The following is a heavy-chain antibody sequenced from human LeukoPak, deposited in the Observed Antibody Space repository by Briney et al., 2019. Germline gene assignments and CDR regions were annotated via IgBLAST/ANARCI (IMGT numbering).Heavy chain of an antibody. V-gene: IGHV1-2*02. Sequence: ASVKVSCKASGYTFTGYYMHWVRQAPGQGLEWRGWINPNSGGTNYAQKFQGRVTMTRDTSISTAYMELSRLRSDDTAVYYCARVGGDGYNKPRWDYWGQGTLVTVSS. CDR1: GYTFTGYY. J-gene: IGHJ4*02. CDR3: ARVGGDGYNKPRWDY. CDR2: INPNSGGT. D-gene: IGHD5-24*01.